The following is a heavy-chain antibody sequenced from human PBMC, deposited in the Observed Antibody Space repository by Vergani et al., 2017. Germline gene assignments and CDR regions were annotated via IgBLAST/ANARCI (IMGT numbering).Heavy chain of an antibody. V-gene: IGHV5-10-1*03. D-gene: IGHD3-22*01. J-gene: IGHJ5*02. CDR2: IDPSDSYT. CDR1: GYSFTSYW. CDR3: ARGGVYYDTNWFDP. Sequence: EVQLVQSGAEVKKPGESLRISCKGSGYSFTSYWISWVRQMPGKGLEWMGRIDPSDSYTNYSPYVQGHVTISADKSISTAYLQWSRLKAADTAMYYCARGGVYYDTNWFDPWGQGTLVTVSA.